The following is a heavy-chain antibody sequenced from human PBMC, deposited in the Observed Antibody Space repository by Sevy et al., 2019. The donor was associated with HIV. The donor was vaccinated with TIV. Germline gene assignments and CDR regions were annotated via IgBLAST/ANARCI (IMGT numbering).Heavy chain of an antibody. CDR3: ASCLGEYYYYGMDV. Sequence: ASVKVSFNASGYSFTGYFMHWVRQAPGQGPEYMGWINPDSGGTNYAQKFQGRVTMTRDTSISTAYMELSRLRSDDTAVYYCASCLGEYYYYGMDVWGQGTTVTVSS. CDR1: GYSFTGYF. V-gene: IGHV1-2*02. D-gene: IGHD3-16*01. J-gene: IGHJ6*02. CDR2: INPDSGGT.